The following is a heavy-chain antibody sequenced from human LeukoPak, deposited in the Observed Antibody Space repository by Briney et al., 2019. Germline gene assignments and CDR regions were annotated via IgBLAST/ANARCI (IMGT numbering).Heavy chain of an antibody. D-gene: IGHD6-13*01. CDR2: IYYSGST. CDR3: AGRAYGVYSSTWYYFDY. V-gene: IGHV4-30-4*01. Sequence: SETLSLTCTVSGGSISSGDYYWSWIRQPPGKGLEWIGYIYYSGSTYYNPSLKSRVTISIDTSKNQFSLKLTSVTAADTAVYYCAGRAYGVYSSTWYYFDYWGQGTLVTVSS. CDR1: GGSISSGDYY. J-gene: IGHJ4*02.